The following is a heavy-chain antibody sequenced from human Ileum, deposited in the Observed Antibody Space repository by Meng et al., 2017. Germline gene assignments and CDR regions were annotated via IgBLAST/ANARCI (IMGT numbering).Heavy chain of an antibody. Sequence: ASVKVSCKASGYTFTSYYIHWVRQAPGQGLEWMGIINPCGGSTSYAQKFQGRVTMTRDTSTSTAYMELSSLRSEDTAVYYCARGLVADERGDSYITPDYWGQGTLVTVSS. CDR1: GYTFTSYY. CDR3: ARGLVADERGDSYITPDY. D-gene: IGHD5-18*01. CDR2: INPCGGST. V-gene: IGHV1-46*01. J-gene: IGHJ4*02.